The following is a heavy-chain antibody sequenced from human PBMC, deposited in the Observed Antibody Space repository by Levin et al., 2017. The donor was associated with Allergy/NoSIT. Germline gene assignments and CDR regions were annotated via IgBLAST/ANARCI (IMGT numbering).Heavy chain of an antibody. V-gene: IGHV1-69*06. J-gene: IGHJ4*02. CDR1: GGTFSSYA. CDR2: IIPIFGTA. CDR3: ARDLGYCSGGSCYSGGKDDY. D-gene: IGHD2-15*01. Sequence: SVKVSCKASGGTFSSYAISWVRQAPGQGLEWMGGIIPIFGTANYAQKFQGRVTITADKSTSTAYMELSSLRSEDTAVYYCARDLGYCSGGSCYSGGKDDYWGQGTLVTVSS.